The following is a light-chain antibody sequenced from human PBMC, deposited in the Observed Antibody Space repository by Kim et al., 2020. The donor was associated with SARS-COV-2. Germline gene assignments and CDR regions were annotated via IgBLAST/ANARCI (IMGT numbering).Light chain of an antibody. Sequence: GDSVTINCWASRIIHSDLAWYQLKPGKAPKLLIYDASTLQTGAPSRFSRGGSGTEFTLTISSLQPGDFATYYCQHYSRSFRYACGQGTKLEI. CDR1: RIIHSD. CDR2: DAS. CDR3: QHYSRSFRYA. J-gene: IGKJ2*01. V-gene: IGKV1-5*01.